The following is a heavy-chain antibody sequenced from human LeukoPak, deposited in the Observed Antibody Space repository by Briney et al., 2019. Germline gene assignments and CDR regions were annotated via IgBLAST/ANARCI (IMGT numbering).Heavy chain of an antibody. D-gene: IGHD2-21*02. CDR1: GFTFSSYS. CDR3: SQRGAYCGGDCYLD. V-gene: IGHV3-21*01. CDR2: ISSSSSYI. J-gene: IGHJ3*01. Sequence: GGSLRLSCAASGFTFSSYSMNWVRQAPGKGLEWVSSISSSSSYIYYADSVKGRFTISRDNAKNSLYLQMNSLRAEDTAVYYCSQRGAYCGGDCYLDWGQGTMVTVSS.